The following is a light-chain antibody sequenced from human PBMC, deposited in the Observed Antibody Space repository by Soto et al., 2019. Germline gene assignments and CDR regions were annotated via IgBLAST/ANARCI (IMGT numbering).Light chain of an antibody. J-gene: IGLJ1*01. CDR3: QSYDSRLTAYV. CDR1: SSNIGAGYD. V-gene: IGLV1-40*01. Sequence: QSVLTQPPSVSGAPGQRVTISCTGSSSNIGAGYDVHWYQQRPGTAPKLLIFGNINRPSGVPDRFSASKSGTSASLAITGLQAEDEAHYYCQSYDSRLTAYVFGSGTKVTVL. CDR2: GNI.